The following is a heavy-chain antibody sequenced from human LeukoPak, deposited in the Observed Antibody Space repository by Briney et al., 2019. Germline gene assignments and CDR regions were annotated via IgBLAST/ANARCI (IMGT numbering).Heavy chain of an antibody. CDR2: IRSKANNYAT. V-gene: IGHV3-73*01. J-gene: IGHJ4*02. CDR1: QFTFSPYW. CDR3: SAGYDYREIDY. D-gene: IGHD5-12*01. Sequence: GGSLRLSCAASQFTFSPYWMSWVRQAPGKGLEWVGRIRSKANNYATAYAASVKGRFTISRDDSKNTAYLQMNSLETEDTAVYFCSAGYDYREIDYWGQGTLVTVSS.